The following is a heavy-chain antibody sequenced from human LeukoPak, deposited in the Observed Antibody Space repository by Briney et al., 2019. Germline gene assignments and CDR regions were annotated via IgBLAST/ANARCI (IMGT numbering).Heavy chain of an antibody. Sequence: ASETLSLTCTVSGGSISSYYWTWIRQSPGKGLEWIGYIYYSGYTNSNPSLKSRVTVSVDTSKNQFSLKLSSVTAADTAVYYCARRCSGGSCYNYWGQGTLVTVSS. D-gene: IGHD2-15*01. CDR3: ARRCSGGSCYNY. J-gene: IGHJ4*02. V-gene: IGHV4-59*12. CDR1: GGSISSYY. CDR2: IYYSGYT.